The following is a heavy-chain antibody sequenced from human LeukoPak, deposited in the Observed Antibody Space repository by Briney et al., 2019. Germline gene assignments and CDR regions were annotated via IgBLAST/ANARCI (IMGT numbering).Heavy chain of an antibody. J-gene: IGHJ4*02. V-gene: IGHV4-34*01. D-gene: IGHD3-3*02. CDR3: ARGPLSRYFDY. Sequence: PSETLSLTCAVYGGSFSGYYWSWIRQPPGKGLEWIGEINHSGSTNYNPSLKSRVTISVDTSKNRFSLKLSSVTAADTAVYYCARGPLSRYFDYWGQGTLVTVSS. CDR1: GGSFSGYY. CDR2: INHSGST.